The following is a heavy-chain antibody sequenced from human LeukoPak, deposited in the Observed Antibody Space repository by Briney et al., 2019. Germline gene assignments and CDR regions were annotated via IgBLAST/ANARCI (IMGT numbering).Heavy chain of an antibody. CDR3: ARDVWLPDY. CDR1: GFNFNNYW. D-gene: IGHD3-16*01. V-gene: IGHV3-7*01. CDR2: IKEEGSEK. Sequence: GSLRLSCAASGFNFNNYWMVWVRQIPGKGLQCVANIKEEGSEKNYVDSVKGRFTISGNNAQNSLYLQVNGLRVEDTAVYYCARDVWLPDYWGEGTLATVTS. J-gene: IGHJ4*02.